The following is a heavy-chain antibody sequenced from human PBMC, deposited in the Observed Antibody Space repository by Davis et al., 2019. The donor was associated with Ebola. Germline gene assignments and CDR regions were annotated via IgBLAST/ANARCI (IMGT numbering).Heavy chain of an antibody. Sequence: MPSETLSLTCAVYGGSFSGYYWSWIRPPPGKGLEWIGEINHSGSTNYNPSLKSRVTISVDTSKNQFSLKLSSVTAADTAVYYCARGPTILGTYYYYGMDVWGQGTTVTVSS. V-gene: IGHV4-34*01. CDR2: INHSGST. J-gene: IGHJ6*02. CDR3: ARGPTILGTYYYYGMDV. D-gene: IGHD3-3*01. CDR1: GGSFSGYY.